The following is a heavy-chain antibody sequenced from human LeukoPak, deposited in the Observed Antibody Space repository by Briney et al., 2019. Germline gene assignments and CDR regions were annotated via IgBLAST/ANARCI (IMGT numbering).Heavy chain of an antibody. Sequence: PGGSLRLSCGASGFSFSDYYMNWVRQAPGKGVEWGSYLSDSGSNTKYADSVKGRFTISRDNAKNSLYLQMNSLRAEDTAVYYCAAAAGYQFDIWGQGTMVTVSS. CDR1: GFSFSDYY. CDR2: LSDSGSNT. J-gene: IGHJ3*02. V-gene: IGHV3-11*03. CDR3: AAAAGYQFDI. D-gene: IGHD6-25*01.